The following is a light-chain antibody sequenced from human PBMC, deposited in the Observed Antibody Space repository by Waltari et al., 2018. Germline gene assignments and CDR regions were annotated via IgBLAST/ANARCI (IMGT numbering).Light chain of an antibody. J-gene: IGLJ2*01. CDR3: SSQSSNDVVL. Sequence: QSALTQPASVSGSPGQSVTIFCAGTSNAVGGYNSVSWYQEHPGQAPRVIIYDVSDRPSGVSDRFSGSKSGNTASLTISGLQAEDEADYYCSSQSSNDVVLFGGGTKLTVL. V-gene: IGLV2-14*01. CDR2: DVS. CDR1: SNAVGGYNS.